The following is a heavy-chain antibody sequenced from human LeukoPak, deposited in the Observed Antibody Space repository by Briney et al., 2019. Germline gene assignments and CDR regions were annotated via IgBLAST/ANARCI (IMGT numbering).Heavy chain of an antibody. CDR3: ARATYDSSGYYCDS. J-gene: IGHJ4*02. V-gene: IGHV4-4*02. CDR2: IYHSGST. Sequence: SETLSLTCAVSGGSISSSNWWSWVRQPPGEGLEWIGEIYHSGSTNYNPSLKSRVTISVDKSKNQFSLKLTSVTAADTAVYYCARATYDSSGYYCDSWGQGTLVTVSS. D-gene: IGHD3-22*01. CDR1: GGSISSSNW.